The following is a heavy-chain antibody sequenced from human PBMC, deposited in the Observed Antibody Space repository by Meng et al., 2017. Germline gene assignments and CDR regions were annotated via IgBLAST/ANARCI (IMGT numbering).Heavy chain of an antibody. D-gene: IGHD1-26*01. Sequence: GPRVETGGGLSQLGGSLRLSCAASGFTVSSNYMSWVRQAPGKGLEWVSVIYSGGSTYYADSVKGRFTISRDNSKNTLYLQMNSLRAEDTAVYYCARGGSYYSYWGQGTLVTVSS. V-gene: IGHV3-53*02. CDR2: IYSGGST. J-gene: IGHJ4*02. CDR1: GFTVSSNY. CDR3: ARGGSYYSY.